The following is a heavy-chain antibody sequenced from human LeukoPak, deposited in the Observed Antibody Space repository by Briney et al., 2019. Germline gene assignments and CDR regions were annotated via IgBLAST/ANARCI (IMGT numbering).Heavy chain of an antibody. CDR1: GGTFSSYA. V-gene: IGHV1-69*13. J-gene: IGHJ2*01. CDR2: IIPIFGTA. CDR3: ARDRGWYFDL. Sequence: SVKLSCKASGGTFSSYAISRVRQPPGQGLEWMGGIIPIFGTANYAQKFQGRVTITADESTSTAYMELSSLRSEDTAAYYCARDRGWYFDLWGRGTLVTVSS. D-gene: IGHD3-16*01.